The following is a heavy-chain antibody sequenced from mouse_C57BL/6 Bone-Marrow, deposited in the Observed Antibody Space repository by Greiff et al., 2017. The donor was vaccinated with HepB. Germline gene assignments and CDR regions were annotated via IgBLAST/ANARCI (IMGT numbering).Heavy chain of an antibody. CDR2: IYPRDGST. Sequence: QVQLQQSDAELVKPGASVTISCNVSGYTFTDPTIHWMNQRPEQGLEWIGHIYPRDGSTKYNEKFKGKATLTADKSSITAYMQLNSLPSEVSAVYLCAVLFLRHYYAMDYWGQGTSVTVSS. J-gene: IGHJ4*01. D-gene: IGHD1-1*01. CDR1: GYTFTDPT. V-gene: IGHV1-78*01. CDR3: AVLFLRHYYAMDY.